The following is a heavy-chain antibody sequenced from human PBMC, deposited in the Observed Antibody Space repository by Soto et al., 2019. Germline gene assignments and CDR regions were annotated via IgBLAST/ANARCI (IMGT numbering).Heavy chain of an antibody. CDR2: ISSSGSTI. V-gene: IGHV3-48*03. CDR1: GVPFSSYE. J-gene: IGHJ5*02. CDR3: ARNPGTTVDP. Sequence: PGGALRRSCADSGVPFSSYEMNWVRQAPGKGLEWVSYISSSGSTIYYADSVKGRFTISRDNAKNSLYLQMNSLRAEDTAVYYCARNPGTTVDPWGQGTLVTVS. D-gene: IGHD4-17*01.